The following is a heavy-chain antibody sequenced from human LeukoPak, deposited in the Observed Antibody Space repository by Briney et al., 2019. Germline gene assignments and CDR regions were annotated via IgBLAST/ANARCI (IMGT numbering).Heavy chain of an antibody. CDR1: GYTSRNYG. CDR2: SSGNNIHT. J-gene: IGHJ3*02. CDR3: ASPLHGDYGIDVFDI. V-gene: IGHV1-18*01. Sequence: ASVKVCCKAAGYTSRNYGWSWVRQAPGQGLEWMGWSSGNNIHTKSAENFQDRVTMITDTSTRTAYMELRSLRPDDTAVYYCASPLHGDYGIDVFDIWGQGTVVTVTS. D-gene: IGHD4-17*01.